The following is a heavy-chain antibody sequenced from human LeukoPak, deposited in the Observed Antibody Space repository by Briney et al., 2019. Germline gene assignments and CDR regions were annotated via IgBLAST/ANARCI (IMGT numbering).Heavy chain of an antibody. V-gene: IGHV3-23*01. CDR2: IGADGGST. D-gene: IGHD1/OR15-1a*01. CDR1: GFTFSTYV. J-gene: IGHJ4*02. CDR3: ATRGTTATKYLEY. Sequence: GGSLRLSCAASGFTFSTYVMSWVRQAPGKGLEWVSTIGADGGSTYYAASVKGRFTTSRDNSKNTLHLQMNGLRAEDTAVYYCATRGTTATKYLEYWGQGTLVTVSS.